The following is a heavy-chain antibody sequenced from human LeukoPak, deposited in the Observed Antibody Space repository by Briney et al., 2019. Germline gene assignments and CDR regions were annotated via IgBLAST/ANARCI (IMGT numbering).Heavy chain of an antibody. J-gene: IGHJ4*02. CDR1: GTSISSGAYS. D-gene: IGHD3-3*01. Sequence: SETLSLTCTVSGTSISSGAYSWSWVRQHPGKGLEWVAYIYYSGNTYYNPSLKRRVTISVDTSKNQFSLKLSSVTAADTAVYYCARTITIFGALGYFDYWGQGTLVTVSS. V-gene: IGHV4-31*03. CDR3: ARTITIFGALGYFDY. CDR2: IYYSGNT.